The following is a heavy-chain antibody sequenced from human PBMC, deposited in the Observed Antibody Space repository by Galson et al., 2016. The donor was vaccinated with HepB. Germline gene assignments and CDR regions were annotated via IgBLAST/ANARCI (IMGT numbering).Heavy chain of an antibody. CDR3: ATMFYYYGSGFDRVDAFDI. J-gene: IGHJ3*02. CDR1: GFIFSSYW. D-gene: IGHD3-22*01. V-gene: IGHV3-7*01. Sequence: SLRLSCAASGFIFSSYWMNWVRQAPGKGREWVADIKQDGSEKYYVDSVEGRFTVSRDNAKNSLYLQMSSLRAEDTAVYYCATMFYYYGSGFDRVDAFDIWGQGTMVTVSS. CDR2: IKQDGSEK.